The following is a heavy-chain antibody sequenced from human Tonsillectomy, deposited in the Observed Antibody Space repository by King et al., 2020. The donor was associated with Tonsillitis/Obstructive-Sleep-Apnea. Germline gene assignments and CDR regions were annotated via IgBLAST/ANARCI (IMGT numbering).Heavy chain of an antibody. CDR2: INHSGSN. D-gene: IGHD3-22*01. V-gene: IGHV4-34*01. CDR1: GGSFSFYY. J-gene: IGHJ4*02. CDR3: AREGLGTSGYDY. Sequence: VQLQQWGAGLLKPSETLSLTCAVYGGSFSFYYWSWVRQPPGKGLEWIGEINHSGSNNYNPSLKSRVTISVDTSKHQLSLKLSSVTAADPAVYYCAREGLGTSGYDYWGQGTLVTVFS.